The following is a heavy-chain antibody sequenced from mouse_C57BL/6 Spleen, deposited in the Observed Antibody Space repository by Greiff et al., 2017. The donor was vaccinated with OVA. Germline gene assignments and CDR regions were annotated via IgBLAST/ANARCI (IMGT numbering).Heavy chain of an antibody. CDR3: ARDGAAFDY. CDR1: GFTFSSYA. V-gene: IGHV5-4*01. CDR2: ISDGGSYT. J-gene: IGHJ2*01. Sequence: EVQLVESGGGLVKPGGSLKLSCAASGFTFSSYAMSWVRQTPEKRLEWVATISDGGSYTYYPDNVKGRFTISRDNAKNNLYLQMSHLKSEDTAMNYCARDGAAFDYWGQGTTLTVSS.